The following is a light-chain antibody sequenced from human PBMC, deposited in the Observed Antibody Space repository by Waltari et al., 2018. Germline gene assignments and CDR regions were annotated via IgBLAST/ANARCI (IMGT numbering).Light chain of an antibody. Sequence: QSALTQPASVSGSPGQSITISCPGPSSDVGAYNLVSWYQQHAGQVPKLIIYEVNKRPSGFSTRFSGSRSGNTASLTISGLQAEDEATYFCCSYAGTTSWLFGGGTKVTVL. CDR2: EVN. CDR3: CSYAGTTSWL. J-gene: IGLJ3*02. CDR1: SSDVGAYNL. V-gene: IGLV2-23*02.